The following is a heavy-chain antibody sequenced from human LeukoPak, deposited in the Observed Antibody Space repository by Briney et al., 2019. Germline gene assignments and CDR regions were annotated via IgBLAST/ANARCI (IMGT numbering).Heavy chain of an antibody. V-gene: IGHV3-30*04. CDR3: ARAYNLRRGMITFMGY. CDR2: ISYDGSNK. J-gene: IGHJ4*02. Sequence: GGSLRLSCAASGFTFSSYAMHWVRQAPGKGLEWVAVISYDGSNKYYADSVKGRFTISRDNSKNTLYLQMNSLRAEDTAVYYCARAYNLRRGMITFMGYWGQGTLVTVSS. CDR1: GFTFSSYA. D-gene: IGHD3-16*01.